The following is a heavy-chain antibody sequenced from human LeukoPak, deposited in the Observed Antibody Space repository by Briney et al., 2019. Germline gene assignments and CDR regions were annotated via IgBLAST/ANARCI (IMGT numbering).Heavy chain of an antibody. Sequence: GGSLRLSCAASGFTFNNYDMHWVRQATGKGLEWVAVIGTEGDTYYPDSVKGRFTISRENGKNSLFLPMDSLRAGDSAVYYCARSFHCSGGRCYLDFLLWGQGTPVTVSS. D-gene: IGHD2-15*01. CDR2: IGTEGDT. CDR1: GFTFNNYD. CDR3: ARSFHCSGGRCYLDFLL. J-gene: IGHJ1*01. V-gene: IGHV3-13*01.